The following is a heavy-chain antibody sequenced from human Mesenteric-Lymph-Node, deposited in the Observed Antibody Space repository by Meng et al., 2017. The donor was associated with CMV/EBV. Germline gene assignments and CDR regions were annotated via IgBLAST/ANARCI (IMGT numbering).Heavy chain of an antibody. Sequence: CTISGVSVTSTGMDVGWIRQPPGKALEWLALIYWDDDKHFTPSLENRLTITRDTSRNQVVLTMTNMDPVDTATYYCAHQYSSSWYGYWGQGTLVTVSS. CDR1: GVSVTSTGMD. D-gene: IGHD6-13*01. CDR2: IYWDDDK. V-gene: IGHV2-5*02. CDR3: AHQYSSSWYGY. J-gene: IGHJ4*02.